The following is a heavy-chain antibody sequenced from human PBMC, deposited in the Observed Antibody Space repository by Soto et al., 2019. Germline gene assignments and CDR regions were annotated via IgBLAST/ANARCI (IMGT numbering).Heavy chain of an antibody. CDR1: GDSISSSSYY. D-gene: IGHD3-3*02. V-gene: IGHV4-39*01. Sequence: SETLSLTCAVSGDSISSSSYYWAWIRQPPGKGLEWIGCIHYRANSYYSPSLKSRITISVDTSKNQISLRLSSVTAADTAVYYCARPLQLAVSGFDPWGKGTLVTSPQ. CDR3: ARPLQLAVSGFDP. CDR2: IHYRANS. J-gene: IGHJ5*02.